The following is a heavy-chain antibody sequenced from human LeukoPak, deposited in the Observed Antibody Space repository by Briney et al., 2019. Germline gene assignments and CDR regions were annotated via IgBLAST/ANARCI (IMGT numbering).Heavy chain of an antibody. Sequence: TGGSLRLSCGAYGFTFSSSWMSWVRQAPGKGLEWVANIKKDGSEKYYVDSVKGRFTISRDNTKNSLYLQMDSLRAEDTAVYYCARISTAAAGADYWGQGTLVTVSS. CDR2: IKKDGSEK. V-gene: IGHV3-7*01. CDR1: GFTFSSSW. CDR3: ARISTAAAGADY. D-gene: IGHD6-25*01. J-gene: IGHJ4*02.